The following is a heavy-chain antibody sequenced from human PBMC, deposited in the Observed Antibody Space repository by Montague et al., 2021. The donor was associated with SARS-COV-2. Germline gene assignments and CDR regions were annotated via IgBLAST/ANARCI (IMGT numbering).Heavy chain of an antibody. Sequence: SLRLSFSASGFTFSSYSMHWVRQAPGKGLEWVAVISYDGSNKYYADSVKGRFTISRDNSKNTLYLQMNSLRAEDTAVYYCARAGGYRDAFDIWGQGTTVTVSS. V-gene: IGHV3-30-3*01. D-gene: IGHD3-22*01. CDR1: GFTFSSYS. J-gene: IGHJ3*02. CDR2: ISYDGSNK. CDR3: ARAGGYRDAFDI.